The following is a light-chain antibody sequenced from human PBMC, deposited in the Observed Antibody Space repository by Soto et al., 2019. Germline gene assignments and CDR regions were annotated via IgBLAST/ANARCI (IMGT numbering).Light chain of an antibody. V-gene: IGKV3-20*01. CDR3: QQYGSSPGT. J-gene: IGKJ4*01. Sequence: EIALTQSPGTLSLSPGERATLSCRASQSVSSSYLAWYQQKPGQAPRLLIYGASSRATGIPDRFSGSGSGTDFTLTSSRLEPEEFAVYYCQQYGSSPGTFGGGTKVEIK. CDR1: QSVSSSY. CDR2: GAS.